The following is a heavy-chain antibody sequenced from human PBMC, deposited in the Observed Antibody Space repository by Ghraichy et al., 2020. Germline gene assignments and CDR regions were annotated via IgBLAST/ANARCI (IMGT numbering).Heavy chain of an antibody. CDR2: INSNGGST. CDR1: GFTFSSYA. CDR3: VRESYSTSWYLGY. D-gene: IGHD6-13*01. Sequence: GGSPRLSCSASGFTFSSYAMHWVRQAPGKGLEYVSAINSNGGSTYYADSVKGRFTISRDNSKNTLYLQMSSLRVEDTAVYYCVRESYSTSWYLGYWGQGTLVTVSS. V-gene: IGHV3-64D*06. J-gene: IGHJ4*02.